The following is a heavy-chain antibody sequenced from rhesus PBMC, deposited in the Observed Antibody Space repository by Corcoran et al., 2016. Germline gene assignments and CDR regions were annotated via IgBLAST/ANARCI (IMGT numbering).Heavy chain of an antibody. D-gene: IGHD1-44*02. CDR2: IYGSGGSN. J-gene: IGHJ4*01. CDR1: GGSISSSNW. Sequence: QVQLQESGPAVVKPSETLSLTCAVSGGSISSSNWWSWIRQSPGKGLEWIGGIYGSGGSNEDNPSLKRRVTISKDTSKNQFSLKQSSVTAADTAGYYCARGLGGSHAFDSWGQGVLVTVSS. CDR3: ARGLGGSHAFDS. V-gene: IGHV4-93*01.